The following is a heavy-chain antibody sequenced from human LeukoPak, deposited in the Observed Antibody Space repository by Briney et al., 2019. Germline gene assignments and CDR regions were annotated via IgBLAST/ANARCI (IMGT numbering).Heavy chain of an antibody. V-gene: IGHV3-23*01. CDR1: GFSFSTYG. CDR3: AKAATGLWRYFDY. Sequence: GGTLRLSCAASGFSFSTYGMTWVRQAPGRGLEWVSGISGSDASTYYADSVKGRFTISKDTSTNTLCLQMNSLRAEDTAVYYCAKAATGLWRYFDYWGQGTLVTVSS. CDR2: ISGSDAST. J-gene: IGHJ4*02. D-gene: IGHD2/OR15-2a*01.